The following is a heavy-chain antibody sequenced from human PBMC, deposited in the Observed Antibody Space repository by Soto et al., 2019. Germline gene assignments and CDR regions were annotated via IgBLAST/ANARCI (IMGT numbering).Heavy chain of an antibody. V-gene: IGHV1-18*01. Sequence: QVQLVQSGVEVKKPGASVKVSCKASGYTFTTYGISWVRQAPGQGLEWVGWVSTYDGDTNYADALQGRVTMTTDTSTTTAYMELRSLRSDDTAMYYCARDHGGSYQADSFDTWGQGTLVIVSS. CDR2: VSTYDGDT. CDR1: GYTFTTYG. CDR3: ARDHGGSYQADSFDT. D-gene: IGHD1-26*01. J-gene: IGHJ5*02.